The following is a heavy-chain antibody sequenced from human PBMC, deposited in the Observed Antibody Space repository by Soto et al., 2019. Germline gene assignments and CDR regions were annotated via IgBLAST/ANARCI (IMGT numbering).Heavy chain of an antibody. CDR3: AKLPITIFGVVIIPYYYYMDV. Sequence: EVQLLESGGGLVQPGGSRGLSFEASGFTFTSYALSWVRQAQGRGREGVPAISGSGGRTYYAASVKGRFTISRDNSKNTLYLQMNSLRAEDTAVYYCAKLPITIFGVVIIPYYYYMDVWGKGTTVTVSS. CDR1: GFTFTSYA. CDR2: ISGSGGRT. D-gene: IGHD3-3*01. V-gene: IGHV3-23*01. J-gene: IGHJ6*03.